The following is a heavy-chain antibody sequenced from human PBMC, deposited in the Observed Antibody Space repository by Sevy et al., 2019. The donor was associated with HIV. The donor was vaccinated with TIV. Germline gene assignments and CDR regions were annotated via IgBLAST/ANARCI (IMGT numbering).Heavy chain of an antibody. CDR1: GGPFRSYA. J-gene: IGHJ4*02. CDR2: ITPIFGTA. D-gene: IGHD2-15*01. CDR3: ARGGGLGNCGGGSCYSGHY. V-gene: IGHV1-69*13. Sequence: ASVKVSCKASGGPFRSYAISWVRQAPGQGLEWMGGITPIFGTANYALKFQGRVSITADESTTTVYLELNSLRSEDTAVYYCARGGGLGNCGGGSCYSGHYWGQGTLVTVSS.